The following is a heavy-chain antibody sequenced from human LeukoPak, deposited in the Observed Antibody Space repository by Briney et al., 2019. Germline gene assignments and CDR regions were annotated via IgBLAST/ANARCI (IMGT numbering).Heavy chain of an antibody. J-gene: IGHJ5*02. V-gene: IGHV1-18*01. CDR2: ISAYNGNT. D-gene: IGHD3-9*01. CDR3: ARAPYDILTGYSLNWFDP. Sequence: ASVTVSCKASGYTFTSYGISWVRQAPGQGLEWMGWISAYNGNTNYAQKLQGRVTMTTDTSTSTAYMELRSLRSEDTAVYYCARAPYDILTGYSLNWFDPWGQGTLVTVSS. CDR1: GYTFTSYG.